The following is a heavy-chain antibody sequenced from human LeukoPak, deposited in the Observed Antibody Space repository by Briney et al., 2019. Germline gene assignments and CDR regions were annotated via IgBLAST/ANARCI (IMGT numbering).Heavy chain of an antibody. D-gene: IGHD3-3*01. Sequence: PGGSLRLSCAASGFTFSSCSMNWVRQAPGKGLEWVSYISSSSSTIYYADSVKGRFTISRDNAKNSLYLQMNSLKAEDTAVYYCARDYSTRRITIFGVGGDYFDYWGQGTLVTVSS. CDR3: ARDYSTRRITIFGVGGDYFDY. CDR1: GFTFSSCS. V-gene: IGHV3-48*01. CDR2: ISSSSSTI. J-gene: IGHJ4*02.